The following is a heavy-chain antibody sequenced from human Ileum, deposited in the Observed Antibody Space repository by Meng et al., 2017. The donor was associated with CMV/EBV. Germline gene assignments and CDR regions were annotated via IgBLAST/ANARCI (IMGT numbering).Heavy chain of an antibody. CDR2: GAYRSKWDY. CDR1: RDPVSPTNVA. V-gene: IGHV6-1*01. CDR3: ARESELLRFDH. Sequence: QRQASGPGRAYTSPTLDLSCELSRDPVSPTNVAWTWIRQSPLGGLAWLGRGAYRSKWDYEYSVSVESRIPISPDTSKNQFSLQLRSVTPEDTAIPYCARESELLRFDHWGQGTLVTVSS. J-gene: IGHJ4*02. D-gene: IGHD6-6*01.